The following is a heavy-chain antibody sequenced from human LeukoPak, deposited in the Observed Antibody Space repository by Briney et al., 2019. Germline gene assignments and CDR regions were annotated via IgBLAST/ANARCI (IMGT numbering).Heavy chain of an antibody. CDR1: GFTFSSYA. CDR3: AKGTSSLRTTTPADY. CDR2: ISGPGGST. V-gene: IGHV3-23*01. Sequence: GSLRLSCAASGFTFSSYAMTWVRQAPGKGLEWVSAISGPGGSTYYADSVKGRLTISRDNSKNTLYLQMNSLRADDTAVYYCAKGTSSLRTTTPADYWGQGTLVTVSS. J-gene: IGHJ4*02. D-gene: IGHD1-1*01.